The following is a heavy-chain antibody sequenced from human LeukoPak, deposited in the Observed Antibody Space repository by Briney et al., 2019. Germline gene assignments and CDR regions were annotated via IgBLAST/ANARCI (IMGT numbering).Heavy chain of an antibody. J-gene: IGHJ3*02. D-gene: IGHD5-12*01. V-gene: IGHV4-34*01. CDR3: ASSFGYDFDAFDI. Sequence: SETLSLICAVYGGSFSGYYWSWIRQPPGKGLEWIGEINHSGSTNYNPSLKSRVTISVDTSKNQFSLKLSSVTAADTAVYYCASSFGYDFDAFDICGQGTMVTVSS. CDR1: GGSFSGYY. CDR2: INHSGST.